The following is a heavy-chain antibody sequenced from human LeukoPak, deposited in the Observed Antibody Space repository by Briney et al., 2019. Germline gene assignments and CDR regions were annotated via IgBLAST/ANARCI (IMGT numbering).Heavy chain of an antibody. CDR1: GFTFSSYA. J-gene: IGHJ4*02. D-gene: IGHD6-13*01. Sequence: GGSLRLSCAASGFTFSSYAMSWVRQAPVKGLEWVSAISGSGGSTYYADSVKGRFTISRDNSKNTLYLQMNSLRAEDTAVYYCAKEGLKQQVVEGPHFDYWGQGTLVTVSS. CDR2: ISGSGGST. CDR3: AKEGLKQQVVEGPHFDY. V-gene: IGHV3-23*01.